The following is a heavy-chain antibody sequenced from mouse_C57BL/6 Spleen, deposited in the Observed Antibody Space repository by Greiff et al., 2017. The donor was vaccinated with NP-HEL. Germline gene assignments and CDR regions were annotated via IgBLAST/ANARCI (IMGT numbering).Heavy chain of an antibody. CDR3: ARRITTVVALPYYAMDY. V-gene: IGHV1-64*01. J-gene: IGHJ4*01. Sequence: QVQLKQPGAELVKPGASVQLSCKASGYTFTSYWMHWVKQRPGQGLEWIGMIHPNSGSTNYNEKFKSKATLTVDKSSSTAYMQLSSLTSEDSAVYYCARRITTVVALPYYAMDYWGQGTSVTVSS. CDR1: GYTFTSYW. CDR2: IHPNSGST. D-gene: IGHD1-1*01.